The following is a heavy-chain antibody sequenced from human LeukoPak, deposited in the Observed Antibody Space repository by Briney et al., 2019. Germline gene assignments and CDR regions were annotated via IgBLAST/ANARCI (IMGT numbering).Heavy chain of an antibody. V-gene: IGHV3-7*03. CDR1: RFTFSTYW. CDR2: IKGGGSEK. CDR3: AKGGSYIRASFDY. J-gene: IGHJ4*02. D-gene: IGHD1-26*01. Sequence: PGGSLRLSCAASRFTFSTYWMSWVRQAPGKGLEWVANIKGGGSEKYYVDSVKGRFTISRDNAKNSLYLQMNSLRAEDTALYYCAKGGSYIRASFDYWGQGTLVTVSS.